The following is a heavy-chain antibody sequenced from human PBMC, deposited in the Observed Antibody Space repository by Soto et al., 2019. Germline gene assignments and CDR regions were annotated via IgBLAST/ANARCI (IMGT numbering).Heavy chain of an antibody. CDR2: INPSGGST. D-gene: IGHD3-22*01. Sequence: GASVKVSCKASGYTFTSYYMHWVRQAPGQGLEWMGIINPSGGSTSYAQKFQGRVTMTRDTSTSTVYMELNSLRAEDTAVYYCARDHYDSSGYYPIFDYWGQGTLVTVSS. J-gene: IGHJ4*02. CDR1: GYTFTSYY. V-gene: IGHV1-46*01. CDR3: ARDHYDSSGYYPIFDY.